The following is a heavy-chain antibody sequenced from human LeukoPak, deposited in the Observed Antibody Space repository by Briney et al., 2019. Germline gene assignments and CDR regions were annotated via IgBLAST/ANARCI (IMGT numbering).Heavy chain of an antibody. D-gene: IGHD3/OR15-3a*01. Sequence: GGSLRLSCVASKFTFSDYAMTWVRQAPGKGLEWVSTISASGATTYYADSVKGRFTISRDNSKDTLFLHMNSLRAEDTAVYYCATLGDDFWTGYYYWFDPWGQGILVTVSS. CDR3: ATLGDDFWTGYYYWFDP. J-gene: IGHJ5*02. CDR1: KFTFSDYA. CDR2: ISASGATT. V-gene: IGHV3-23*01.